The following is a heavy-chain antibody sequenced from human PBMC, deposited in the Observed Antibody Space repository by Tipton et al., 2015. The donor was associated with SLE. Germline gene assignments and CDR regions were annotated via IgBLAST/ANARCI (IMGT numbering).Heavy chain of an antibody. Sequence: TLSLTCAVYGGSFSGYHWSWIRQPPGKGLEWIGEINHSGSTNYNPSLKSRVTISVDTSKNQFSLKLSSVTAADTAVYYCARFTNYYDSSGYQPWGQGTLVTVSS. CDR3: ARFTNYYDSSGYQP. CDR2: INHSGST. V-gene: IGHV4-34*01. CDR1: GGSFSGYH. J-gene: IGHJ4*02. D-gene: IGHD3-22*01.